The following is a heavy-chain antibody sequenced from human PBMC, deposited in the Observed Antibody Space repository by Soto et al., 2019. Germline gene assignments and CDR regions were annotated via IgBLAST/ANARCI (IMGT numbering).Heavy chain of an antibody. J-gene: IGHJ5*02. CDR2: INPNSGGT. CDR1: GYIFIDYY. V-gene: IGHV1-2*02. Sequence: GASVKVSCKASGYIFIDYYINWVRQAPGQGLEWMGWINPNSGGTKYAEQFKGTVTMTTDTSITTVYMELSGQRSDDTAVYYCVRPYCDTNSCHDWFDPWGQGTPVTVSS. D-gene: IGHD5-12*01. CDR3: VRPYCDTNSCHDWFDP.